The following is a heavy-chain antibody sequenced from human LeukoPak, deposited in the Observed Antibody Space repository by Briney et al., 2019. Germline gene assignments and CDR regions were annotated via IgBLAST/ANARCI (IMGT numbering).Heavy chain of an antibody. CDR1: GGTFSSYA. D-gene: IGHD5-12*01. Sequence: SVKVSCKASGGTFSSYAISWVRQAPGQGLEWMGRIIPILGIANYAQKFQGRVTITADKSTSTAYMEPSSLRSEDTAVYYCARGYSGYDYGYDEFDYWGQGTLVTVSS. CDR3: ARGYSGYDYGYDEFDY. J-gene: IGHJ4*02. V-gene: IGHV1-69*04. CDR2: IIPILGIA.